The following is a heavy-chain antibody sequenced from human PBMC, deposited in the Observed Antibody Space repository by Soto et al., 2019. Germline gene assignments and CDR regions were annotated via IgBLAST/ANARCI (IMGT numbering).Heavy chain of an antibody. Sequence: RLSCAASGFTFDDYAMHWVRQAPGKGLEWVSGISWNSGSIGYADSVEGRFTISRDNAKNSLYLQMNSLRVEDTALYYCAGGSGSYPNWFDRWGQGTPVTV. CDR1: GFTFDDYA. J-gene: IGHJ5*02. V-gene: IGHV3-9*01. D-gene: IGHD3-10*01. CDR2: ISWNSGSI. CDR3: AGGSGSYPNWFDR.